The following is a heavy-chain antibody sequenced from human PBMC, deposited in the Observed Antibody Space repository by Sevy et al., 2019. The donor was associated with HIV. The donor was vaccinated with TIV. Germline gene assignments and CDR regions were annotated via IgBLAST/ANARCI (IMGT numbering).Heavy chain of an antibody. CDR2: ISWNSGTI. CDR3: VKGKEGYSSVFEY. Sequence: GGSLRLSCAASGFTFHNYGMHWVRQAPGKGLEWVSSISWNSGTIAYADSVKGRFTISRDNARNSLYLQMYSLRTEDTALYYRVKGKEGYSSVFEYWGQGTLVTVSS. V-gene: IGHV3-9*01. D-gene: IGHD6-25*01. CDR1: GFTFHNYG. J-gene: IGHJ4*02.